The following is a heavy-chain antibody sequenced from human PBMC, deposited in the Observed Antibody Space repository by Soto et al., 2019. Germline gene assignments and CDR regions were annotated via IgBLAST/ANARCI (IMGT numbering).Heavy chain of an antibody. J-gene: IGHJ4*02. CDR1: GGTFSSYA. V-gene: IGHV1-69*13. D-gene: IGHD5-12*01. Sequence: SVKVSCKASGGTFSSYAISWVRQAPGQGLEWMGGIIPIFGTANYAQKFQGRVTITADESTSTAYMELSSLRSEDTAVYYCARGTLVATTTYFDYWGQGTLVTVSS. CDR2: IIPIFGTA. CDR3: ARGTLVATTTYFDY.